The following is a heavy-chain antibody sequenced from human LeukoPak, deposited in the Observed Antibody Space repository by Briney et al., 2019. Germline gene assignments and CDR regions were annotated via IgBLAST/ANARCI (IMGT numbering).Heavy chain of an antibody. CDR1: GFTFSSYS. Sequence: NPGGSLRLSCAASGFTFSSYSMNWVRQAPGKGLEWVSSISSSSYIYYADSVKGRFTISRDNAKNSLYLQMNSLRAEDTAVYYCARGPPRYCSGGSCYEGVYWGQGTLVTVSS. CDR3: ARGPPRYCSGGSCYEGVY. CDR2: ISSSSYI. J-gene: IGHJ4*02. V-gene: IGHV3-21*01. D-gene: IGHD2-15*01.